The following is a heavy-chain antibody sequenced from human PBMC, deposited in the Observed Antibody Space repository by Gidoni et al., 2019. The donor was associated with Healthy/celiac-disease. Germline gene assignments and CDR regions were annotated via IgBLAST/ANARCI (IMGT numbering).Heavy chain of an antibody. CDR2: ISSSSSYI. D-gene: IGHD5-18*01. CDR3: ARERIQLGVFDY. J-gene: IGHJ4*02. V-gene: IGHV3-21*01. CDR1: GFPFSSYS. Sequence: EVQLVESGGGLAKPGGSLRLSCAASGFPFSSYSMNWVRQAPGKGLEWVSSISSSSSYIYYADSVKGRFTISRDNAKNSLYLQMNSLRAEDTAVYYCARERIQLGVFDYWGQGTLVTVSS.